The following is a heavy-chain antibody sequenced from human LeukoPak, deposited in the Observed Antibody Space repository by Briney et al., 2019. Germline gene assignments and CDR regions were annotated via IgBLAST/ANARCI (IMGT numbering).Heavy chain of an antibody. CDR3: AKERTLYYYYMDV. Sequence: GGSLRLSCAASGFTFSSHGMHWVRQAPGKGLEWVAFIRYDGSNKYYADSVKGRFTISRDNSKNTLYLQMNSLRAEDTAVYYCAKERTLYYYYMDVWGKGTTVTVSS. J-gene: IGHJ6*03. CDR2: IRYDGSNK. CDR1: GFTFSSHG. D-gene: IGHD2-2*01. V-gene: IGHV3-30*02.